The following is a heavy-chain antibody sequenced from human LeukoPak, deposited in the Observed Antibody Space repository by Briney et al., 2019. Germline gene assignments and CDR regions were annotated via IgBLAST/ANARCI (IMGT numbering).Heavy chain of an antibody. CDR2: IYTSGST. CDR1: GGSISSYY. CDR3: ARSTAMVPLDY. Sequence: SETLSLTCTVSGGSISSYYWGWIRQPAGKGLEWIGRIYTSGSTNYNPSLKSRVTISVDKSKNQFSLKLSSVTAADTAVHYCARSTAMVPLDYWGQGTLVTVSS. D-gene: IGHD5-18*01. V-gene: IGHV4-4*07. J-gene: IGHJ4*02.